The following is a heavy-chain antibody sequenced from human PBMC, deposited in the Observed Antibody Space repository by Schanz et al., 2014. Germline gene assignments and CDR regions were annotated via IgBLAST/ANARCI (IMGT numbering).Heavy chain of an antibody. D-gene: IGHD1-26*01. J-gene: IGHJ4*02. V-gene: IGHV3-7*04. CDR1: GFSFSTYW. CDR3: ARSRSGFYFDY. Sequence: EEQLVESGGGLVQPGGSLRLSCAASGFSFSTYWMTWVRQAPGKGLEWVANIKQDESEKDYVDSVKGRFTMSRDNAKNSVCLQMNSLRAEDTAVYYCARSRSGFYFDYWGQGTLVAVSS. CDR2: IKQDESEK.